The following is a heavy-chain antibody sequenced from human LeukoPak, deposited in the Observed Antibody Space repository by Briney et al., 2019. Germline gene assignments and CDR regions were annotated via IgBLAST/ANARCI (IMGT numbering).Heavy chain of an antibody. CDR1: GGTFSSYA. CDR3: ARRVSYGDYDY. J-gene: IGHJ4*02. CDR2: IIPILGIA. D-gene: IGHD4-17*01. Sequence: ASVKVSCKASGGTFSSYAISWVRQAPGQGLEWMGRIIPILGIANYAQKFQGRVTITADKSTSTAYMELSSLRSEDTAVYYCARRVSYGDYDYWGQGTLVTVSS. V-gene: IGHV1-69*04.